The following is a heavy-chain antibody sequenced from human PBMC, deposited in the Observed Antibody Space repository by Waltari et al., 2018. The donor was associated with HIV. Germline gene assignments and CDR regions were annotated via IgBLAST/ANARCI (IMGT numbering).Heavy chain of an antibody. D-gene: IGHD3-3*01. J-gene: IGHJ4*02. CDR1: GGSISSGRYY. CDR2: IYTSGST. CDR3: ARWSGYYRSFHY. V-gene: IGHV4-61*02. Sequence: QVQLQESGPGLVKPSQTLSLTCTVSGGSISSGRYYWNWIRQPAGKGLEWIGRIYTSGSTNYNPSLKSRVTISIDTSKNHFSLKLSSVTAADTAVYYCARWSGYYRSFHYWGQGTLVTVSS.